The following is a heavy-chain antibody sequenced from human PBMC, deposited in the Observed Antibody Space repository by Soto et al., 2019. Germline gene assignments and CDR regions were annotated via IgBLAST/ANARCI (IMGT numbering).Heavy chain of an antibody. V-gene: IGHV3-21*01. J-gene: IGHJ4*02. CDR1: GLTFSNYN. Sequence: EVQLVESGGGLVKPGGSPRLSCAASGLTFSNYNMSWVRQAPGKGLEWVSSISGGSSYIYYADSVKGRFTIFRDNAQSSLFLQMNSLRAEDTAVYYCATAGNWNYDWGQGTLVTVSS. D-gene: IGHD1-7*01. CDR2: ISGGSSYI. CDR3: ATAGNWNYD.